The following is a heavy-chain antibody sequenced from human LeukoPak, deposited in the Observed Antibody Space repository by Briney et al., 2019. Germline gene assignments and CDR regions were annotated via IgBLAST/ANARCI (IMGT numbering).Heavy chain of an antibody. CDR2: ISSSSSYI. D-gene: IGHD2-15*01. Sequence: GGSLRLSCAASGFTFSSYSMNWVRQAPGKGLEWVSSISSSSSYIYYADSVKGRFTISRDNAKNSLYLQMNSLRAEDTAVYYCARGYCSGGTCLLIFDYWGQGTLATVSS. CDR3: ARGYCSGGTCLLIFDY. J-gene: IGHJ4*02. V-gene: IGHV3-21*01. CDR1: GFTFSSYS.